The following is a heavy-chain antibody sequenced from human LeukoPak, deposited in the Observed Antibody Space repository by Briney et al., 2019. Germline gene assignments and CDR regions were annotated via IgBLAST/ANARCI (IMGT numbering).Heavy chain of an antibody. CDR1: GYTFSNHY. D-gene: IGHD2-21*01. CDR2: INPSGDFT. V-gene: IGHV1-46*04. Sequence: ASVKVSCKGSGYTFSNHYLHWVRQAPGQGLEWMGAINPSGDFTTYAQRLQGRVTVTRDTSTSTVYMEPSSLRSEDTAMYYCTMFSGDQKTPFWGQGTLVTVSS. CDR3: TMFSGDQKTPF. J-gene: IGHJ4*02.